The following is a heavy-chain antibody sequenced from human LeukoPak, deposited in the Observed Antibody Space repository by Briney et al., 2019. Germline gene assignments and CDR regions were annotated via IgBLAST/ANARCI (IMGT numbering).Heavy chain of an antibody. CDR3: ARYGSSWSDAFDI. J-gene: IGHJ3*02. D-gene: IGHD6-13*01. CDR1: GVSISSSNSY. Sequence: SETLSLTCTVSGVSISSSNSYWGWIRQPPGKGLEWIGNIFYLGTTYYNPSLKSRVTISVDTSKNHFSLKLNSVTAADTAVYYCARYGSSWSDAFDIWGQGTMVTVSS. CDR2: IFYLGTT. V-gene: IGHV4-39*07.